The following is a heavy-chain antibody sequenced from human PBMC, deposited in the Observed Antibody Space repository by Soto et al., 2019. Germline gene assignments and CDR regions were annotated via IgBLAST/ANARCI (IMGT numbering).Heavy chain of an antibody. D-gene: IGHD2-21*02. CDR3: AHSRCGGDCLQSYSSHYYYGMDV. Sequence: QITLKESGPSLVRPTQTLTLTCTFSGFSLSTSGVGVGWIRQPPGTALEWLALIYWDDDKRYSPSLKSRLTITMDTSKNQGGLTMTSMDPVDTATYYSAHSRCGGDCLQSYSSHYYYGMDVWCQGTTDTVTS. CDR2: IYWDDDK. V-gene: IGHV2-5*02. J-gene: IGHJ6*02. CDR1: GFSLSTSGVG.